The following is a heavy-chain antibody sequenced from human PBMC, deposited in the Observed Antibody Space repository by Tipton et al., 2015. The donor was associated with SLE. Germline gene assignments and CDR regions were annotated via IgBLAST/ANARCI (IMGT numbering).Heavy chain of an antibody. Sequence: GLVKPSGTLSLTCAVSGASITSSDWWSWVRQPPGKGLEWIGRIYYSGSSYYNPSLKSRVTISVDTSKNQFSLKLSSVTAADTAVYYCARDPNGGYGSFDYWGLGALVTVSS. V-gene: IGHV4-4*02. CDR3: ARDPNGGYGSFDY. CDR2: IYYSGSS. D-gene: IGHD7-27*01. CDR1: GASITSSDW. J-gene: IGHJ4*02.